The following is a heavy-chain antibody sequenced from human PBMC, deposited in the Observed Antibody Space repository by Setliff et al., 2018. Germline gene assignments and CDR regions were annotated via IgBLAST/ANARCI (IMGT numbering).Heavy chain of an antibody. J-gene: IGHJ6*03. CDR2: IFYSDTA. Sequence: SCTVSGGSIGPHYWSWIRQAPGKGLEWIGHIFYSDTAKYNPSLESRAAISVDSSKNQFSLKLTSVTAADTAVYYCARGLEGEDYFYYMDVWGKGNTVTVSS. CDR3: ARGLEGEDYFYYMDV. D-gene: IGHD2-21*01. V-gene: IGHV4-59*11. CDR1: GGSIGPHY.